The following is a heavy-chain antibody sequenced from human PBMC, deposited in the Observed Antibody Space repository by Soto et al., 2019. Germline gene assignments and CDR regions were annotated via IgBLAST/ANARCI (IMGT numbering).Heavy chain of an antibody. V-gene: IGHV1-18*01. Sequence: GXSVKESCKASGYTFTSYGISWVRQAPVQGLEWMGWISAYNGNTNYAQKLQGRVTMTTDTSTSTAYMELRSLRSDDTAVYYCARVPTKDIVLMVYAHRAAGGFDYWGQGTLVTVSS. CDR2: ISAYNGNT. CDR1: GYTFTSYG. D-gene: IGHD2-8*01. CDR3: ARVPTKDIVLMVYAHRAAGGFDY. J-gene: IGHJ4*02.